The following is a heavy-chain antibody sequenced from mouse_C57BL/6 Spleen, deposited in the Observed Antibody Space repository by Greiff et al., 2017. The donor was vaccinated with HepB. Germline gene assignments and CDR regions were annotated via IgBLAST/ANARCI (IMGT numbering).Heavy chain of an antibody. CDR3: ARFHDGYWYFDV. Sequence: DVKLVESGGGLVKPGGSLKLSCAASGFTFSSYAMSWVRQTPEKRLEWVATISDGGSYTYYPDNVKGRFTISRDNAKNNLYLQMSHLKSEDTAMYYCARFHDGYWYFDVWGTGTTVTVSS. CDR1: GFTFSSYA. J-gene: IGHJ1*03. D-gene: IGHD2-3*01. CDR2: ISDGGSYT. V-gene: IGHV5-4*03.